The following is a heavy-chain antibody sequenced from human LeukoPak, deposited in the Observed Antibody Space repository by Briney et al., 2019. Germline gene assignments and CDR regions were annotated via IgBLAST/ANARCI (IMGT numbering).Heavy chain of an antibody. CDR1: GGTFSSYS. CDR3: AREVGIADNAFDI. CDR2: IIPIFDTA. Sequence: GASVKVSCKASGGTFSSYSISWVRQAPGQGLEWMGGIIPIFDTADYAQKFQGRVTITADESTSTAYMELSSLRSEDTAVYYCAREVGIADNAFDIWGQGTMVTVSS. J-gene: IGHJ3*02. D-gene: IGHD6-13*01. V-gene: IGHV1-69*13.